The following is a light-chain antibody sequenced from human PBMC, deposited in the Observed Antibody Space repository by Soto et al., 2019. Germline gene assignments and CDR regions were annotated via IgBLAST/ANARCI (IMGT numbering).Light chain of an antibody. J-gene: IGLJ1*01. CDR2: DVA. V-gene: IGLV2-11*01. CDR1: SSDVGSSNY. Sequence: QSVLTQPRSVSGSPGQTVTISCTGSSSDVGSSNYMSWYQQHPGEAPKLVIYDVAQRPSGVPDRLSGSRSVKTASLTISGLQPDDEADYYCCSYAGSDTYVFGIGTKVTVL. CDR3: CSYAGSDTYV.